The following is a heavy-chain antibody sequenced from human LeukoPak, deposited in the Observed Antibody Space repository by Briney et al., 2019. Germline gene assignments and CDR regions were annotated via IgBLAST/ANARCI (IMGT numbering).Heavy chain of an antibody. Sequence: PSETLSLTCAVSGYSITEGFSWGWIRQPPGQGLEWIASISYYGSTYSKSTLQSRLTISRDTSKNEFSLRLISVTATDTAVYYCARVGAIPGIDPWGQGTPVTVSS. V-gene: IGHV4-38-2*01. J-gene: IGHJ5*02. CDR2: ISYYGST. CDR3: ARVGAIPGIDP. D-gene: IGHD3-16*01. CDR1: GYSITEGFS.